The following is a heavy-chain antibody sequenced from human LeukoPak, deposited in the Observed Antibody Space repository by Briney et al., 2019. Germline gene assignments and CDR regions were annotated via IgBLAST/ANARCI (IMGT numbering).Heavy chain of an antibody. J-gene: IGHJ6*02. CDR1: GFIFSSYE. D-gene: IGHD4-11*01. V-gene: IGHV3-48*03. CDR2: ISNSGSTI. CDR3: ARGGYSNANKFYYYGMDV. Sequence: GGSLRLSCAASGFIFSSYEMNWVRQAPGKGLEWVSYISNSGSTIYYADSVKGRFTISRDNAKNSLYLQMNSLRAEDTAVYYCARGGYSNANKFYYYGMDVWGQGTTVTV.